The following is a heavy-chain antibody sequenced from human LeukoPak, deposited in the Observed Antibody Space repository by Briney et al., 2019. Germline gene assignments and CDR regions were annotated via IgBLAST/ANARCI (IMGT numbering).Heavy chain of an antibody. J-gene: IGHJ6*03. CDR2: INTNTGNP. Sequence: ASVKVSCKASGYTFTSYGISWVRQAPGQGLEWMGWINTNTGNPTYAQGFTGRFVFSLDTSVSTAYLQISSLKAEDTAVYYCARLGFGELRAKDHDYYYYYYMDVWGKGTTVTVSS. CDR1: GYTFTSYG. CDR3: ARLGFGELRAKDHDYYYYYYMDV. D-gene: IGHD3-10*01. V-gene: IGHV7-4-1*02.